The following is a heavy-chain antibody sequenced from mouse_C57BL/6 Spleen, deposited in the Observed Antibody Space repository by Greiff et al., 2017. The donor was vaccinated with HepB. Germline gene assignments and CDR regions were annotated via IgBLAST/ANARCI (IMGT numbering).Heavy chain of an antibody. CDR2: IHPNSGST. J-gene: IGHJ4*01. D-gene: IGHD2-3*01. CDR3: ESLTLYDRDY. Sequence: VQLQQPGAELVKPGASVKLSCKASGYTFTSYWMHWVKQRPGQGLEWIGMIHPNSGSTNYNEKFKSKATLTVDKSSSTAYMQLSSLTSEDSAVYYCESLTLYDRDYWGQGTSVTVSS. V-gene: IGHV1-64*01. CDR1: GYTFTSYW.